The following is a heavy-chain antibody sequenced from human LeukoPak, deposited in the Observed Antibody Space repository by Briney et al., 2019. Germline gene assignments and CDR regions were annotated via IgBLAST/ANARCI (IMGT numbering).Heavy chain of an antibody. CDR1: GYTFTGYY. CDR2: INPNSGGT. Sequence: ASVKVSCKASGYTFTGYYMHWVRQAPGPGLEWMGWINPNSGGTNYAQKFQGRVTMTRDTSTSTAYLERSSLRTYDTAVYYWARVDVITRWCDPWGQGTLVTVSS. CDR3: ARVDVITRWCDP. J-gene: IGHJ5*02. V-gene: IGHV1-2*02. D-gene: IGHD3-22*01.